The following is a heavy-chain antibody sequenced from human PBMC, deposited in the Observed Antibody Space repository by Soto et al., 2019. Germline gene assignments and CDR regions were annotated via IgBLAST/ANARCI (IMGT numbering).Heavy chain of an antibody. V-gene: IGHV3-66*01. CDR2: IYNDGST. CDR3: ARDSYTRY. CDR1: GFIVSTSY. Sequence: GGSLRLSCAASGFIVSTSYMSWVRQAPGKGLEWVLIIYNDGSTYYADSVKGRFTISRDDSKNTLYLQILSLRAEDTAVYYCARDSYTRYWGQGTLVTVSS. J-gene: IGHJ4*02. D-gene: IGHD4-4*01.